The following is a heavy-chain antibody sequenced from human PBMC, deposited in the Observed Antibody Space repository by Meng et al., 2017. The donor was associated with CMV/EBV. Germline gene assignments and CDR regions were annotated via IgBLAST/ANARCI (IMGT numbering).Heavy chain of an antibody. CDR3: ARPSEGYYYGMDV. V-gene: IGHV3-30*02. CDR2: IRYDGSNK. Sequence: GESLKISCAASGFTFSSYGMHWVRQAPGKGLEWVAFIRYDGSNKYYADSVKGRFTISRDNSKNTLYLQMNSLRAEDTAVYCCARPSEGYYYGMDVWGQGTTVTVSS. D-gene: IGHD2-2*01. CDR1: GFTFSSYG. J-gene: IGHJ6*02.